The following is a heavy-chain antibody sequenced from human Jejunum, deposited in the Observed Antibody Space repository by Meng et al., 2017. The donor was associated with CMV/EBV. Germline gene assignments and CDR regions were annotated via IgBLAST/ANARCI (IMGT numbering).Heavy chain of an antibody. D-gene: IGHD3-22*01. V-gene: IGHV4-30-4*01. CDR2: NYYDSTN. CDR1: GGSTRSAYNW. Sequence: SGGSTRSAYNWSSWRQQPPKGRLEWVDYNYYDSTNFYTPLLKSRFTMSVDTSKNQFSLQLDSVTAEDTVVYYGARDRYDSNSGIDYWGQGTLVTVSS. J-gene: IGHJ4*02. CDR3: ARDRYDSNSGIDY.